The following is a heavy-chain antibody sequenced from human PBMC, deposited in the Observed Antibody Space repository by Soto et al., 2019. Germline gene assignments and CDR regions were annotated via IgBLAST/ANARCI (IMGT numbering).Heavy chain of an antibody. J-gene: IGHJ6*02. V-gene: IGHV1-69*06. D-gene: IGHD1-26*01. CDR1: GGTFSSYA. CDR3: ARDRGWEPLPGPPAGMDV. Sequence: QVQLVQSGAEVKKPGSSVKVSCKASGGTFSSYAISWVRQAPGQGLEWMGGIIPIFGTANYAQKFQGRVTFTEEKSTRPADMELSSLRPEDTAVYYCARDRGWEPLPGPPAGMDVWGQGTTVTVSS. CDR2: IIPIFGTA.